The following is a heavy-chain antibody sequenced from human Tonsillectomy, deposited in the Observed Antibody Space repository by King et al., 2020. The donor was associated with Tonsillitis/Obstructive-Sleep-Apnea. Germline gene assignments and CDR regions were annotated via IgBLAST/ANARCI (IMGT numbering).Heavy chain of an antibody. CDR1: GFTFSSYA. V-gene: IGHV3-30*04. J-gene: IGHJ6*02. Sequence: VQLVESGGGVVQPGRSLRLSCAASGFTFSSYAMHWVRQAPGKGLEWVAVISYDGSNKYYADSVKGRFTISRDNSKNTLYLQRKSLRAEDTAVYYCARDFINGDDYGDYDAKIIYGMDVWGRGTTVTVAS. D-gene: IGHD4-17*01. CDR3: ARDFINGDDYGDYDAKIIYGMDV. CDR2: ISYDGSNK.